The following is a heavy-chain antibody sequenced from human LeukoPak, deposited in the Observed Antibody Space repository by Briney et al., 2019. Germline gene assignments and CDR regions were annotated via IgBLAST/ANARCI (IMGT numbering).Heavy chain of an antibody. CDR3: ARLSQTPDYYTLGGYYYLGY. CDR2: MNPNTGHT. D-gene: IGHD3-10*01. V-gene: IGHV1-8*01. CDR1: RYTFTSYD. J-gene: IGHJ4*02. Sequence: GASVNVSCKASRYTFTSYDINWVREAAGHALEWMGWMNPNTGHTRYAQNFQGRITMTRDTPLNTAYMELTKLRSEAKAIYYCARLSQTPDYYTLGGYYYLGYWGQGTPVPVSS.